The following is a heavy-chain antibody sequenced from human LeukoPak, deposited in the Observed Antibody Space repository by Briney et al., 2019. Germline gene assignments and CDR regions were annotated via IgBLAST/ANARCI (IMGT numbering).Heavy chain of an antibody. Sequence: GSLRLSCAASGFTFSSYAMSWVRQAPGKGLEWVSAISGSGGSTYYADSVKGRFTISRDNAKNSLYLQMNSLRAEDTAVYYCAHLGGMVIQNWGQGTLVTVSS. CDR3: AHLGGMVIQN. J-gene: IGHJ1*01. CDR2: ISGSGGST. D-gene: IGHD3-16*01. V-gene: IGHV3-23*01. CDR1: GFTFSSYA.